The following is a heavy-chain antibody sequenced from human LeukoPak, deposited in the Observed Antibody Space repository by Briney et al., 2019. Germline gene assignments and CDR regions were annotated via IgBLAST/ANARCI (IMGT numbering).Heavy chain of an antibody. Sequence: GASVKVSCKASGYTFTSYDINWVRQATGQGLEWMGWMNPNSGNTGYEQKFQGRVTMTRNTSISTAYMELSSLRSEDTAVYYCARDRQGSIMVYYYMDVWGKGTTVTVSS. J-gene: IGHJ6*03. CDR3: ARDRQGSIMVYYYMDV. CDR1: GYTFTSYD. V-gene: IGHV1-8*01. CDR2: MNPNSGNT. D-gene: IGHD3-16*01.